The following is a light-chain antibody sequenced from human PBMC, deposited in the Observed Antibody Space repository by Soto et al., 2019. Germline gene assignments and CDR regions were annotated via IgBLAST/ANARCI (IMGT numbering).Light chain of an antibody. J-gene: IGLJ1*01. CDR2: DVR. CDR3: HSYTTSNTYV. Sequence: SVLTQPASVSGSPGQSITISCTGTSSDVGAYNYVSWFQQQPGKAPKLMIFDVRSRPSGVSDRFSGSKSGNAASLTISGLQAEDEADYYCHSYTTSNTYVFGTGTKVTVL. V-gene: IGLV2-14*03. CDR1: SSDVGAYNY.